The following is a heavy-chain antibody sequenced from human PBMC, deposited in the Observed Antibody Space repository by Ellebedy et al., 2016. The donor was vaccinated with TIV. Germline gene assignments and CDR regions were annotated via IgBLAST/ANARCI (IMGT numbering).Heavy chain of an antibody. CDR3: ARDLDKSSGWYGGAAY. CDR1: GFTLSSSA. Sequence: GESLKISCAASGFTLSSSAMNWVRQAPGKGLEWVAYISSSSSNIHYADSVKGRFTVSRDNSMTTVYLEMNSLRAEDTALYYCARDLDKSSGWYGGAAYWGQGTQVTVSS. J-gene: IGHJ4*02. CDR2: ISSSSSNI. V-gene: IGHV3-21*05. D-gene: IGHD6-19*01.